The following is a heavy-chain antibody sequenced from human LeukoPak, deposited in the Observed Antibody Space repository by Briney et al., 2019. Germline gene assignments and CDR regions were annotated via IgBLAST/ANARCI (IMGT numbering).Heavy chain of an antibody. Sequence: GGSLRLSCAASGFTFSSYGMHWVRQAPGKGLEWVAVISYDGSNKYYAGSVKGRFTISRDNSKNTLYLQMNSLRAEDTAVYYCAKDWGSGWYFDYWGQGTLVTVSS. CDR3: AKDWGSGWYFDY. CDR2: ISYDGSNK. V-gene: IGHV3-30*18. J-gene: IGHJ4*02. D-gene: IGHD6-19*01. CDR1: GFTFSSYG.